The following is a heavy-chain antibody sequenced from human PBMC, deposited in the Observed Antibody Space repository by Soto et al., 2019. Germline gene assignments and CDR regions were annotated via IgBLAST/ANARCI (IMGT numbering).Heavy chain of an antibody. V-gene: IGHV3-66*01. CDR3: ARDSAMVRGVIGSPINYYYGMDV. J-gene: IGHJ6*02. D-gene: IGHD3-10*01. CDR1: GFTVSRNY. Sequence: GGSLRLSCAASGFTVSRNYMNWLRQAPGQGLEWVSVIYSGDSTYYADSVKGRFTISRDNSKNTLYLQMNSLRAEDTAVYYCARDSAMVRGVIGSPINYYYGMDVWGQGTTVTVSS. CDR2: IYSGDST.